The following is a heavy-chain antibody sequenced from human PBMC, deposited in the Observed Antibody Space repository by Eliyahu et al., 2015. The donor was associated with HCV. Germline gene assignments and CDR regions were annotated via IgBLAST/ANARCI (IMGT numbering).Heavy chain of an antibody. Sequence: QVQLVESGGGVVQPGTSLRLSXXASGFTXSSXAMHWVRQAPGKGLEWVAAIWYDGSKKYYADSVKGRFTISRDSSKNTVFLQMNSLRGEDTAVYYCARDGRSLRFLEWSFEYWGQGTLVTVSS. CDR3: ARDGRSLRFLEWSFEY. CDR2: IWYDGSKK. J-gene: IGHJ4*02. V-gene: IGHV3-33*01. CDR1: GFTXSSXA. D-gene: IGHD3-3*01.